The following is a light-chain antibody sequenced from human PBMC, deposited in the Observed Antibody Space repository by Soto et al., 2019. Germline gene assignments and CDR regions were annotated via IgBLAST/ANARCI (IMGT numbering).Light chain of an antibody. CDR1: QSVSSY. CDR2: DAS. J-gene: IGKJ1*01. V-gene: IGKV3-11*01. CDR3: QQRSNWGGT. Sequence: EIVLTQSPATLSLSPGARATLSCRASQSVSSYLAWYQQKPGQAPRLLIYDASNRATGIPARFSGSGSGTDFPLTISSLEPEDFAVYYCQQRSNWGGTFGQGTKVEIK.